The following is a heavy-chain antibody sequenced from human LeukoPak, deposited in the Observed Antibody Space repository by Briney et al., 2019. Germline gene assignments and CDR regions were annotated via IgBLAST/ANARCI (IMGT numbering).Heavy chain of an antibody. D-gene: IGHD6-19*01. CDR3: ARDSSGWGLDY. J-gene: IGHJ4*02. V-gene: IGHV4-59*08. CDR2: IYYSGST. Sequence: SETLSLTCTVSGGSISSYYWSWIRQPPGKGLEWNGCIYYSGSTNYNPSLKSRVTISVDTSKNQFSLKLSSVTAADTAVYYCARDSSGWGLDYWGQGTLVTVSS. CDR1: GGSISSYY.